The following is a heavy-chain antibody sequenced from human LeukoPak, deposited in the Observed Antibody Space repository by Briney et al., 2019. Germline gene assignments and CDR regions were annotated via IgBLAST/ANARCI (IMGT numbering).Heavy chain of an antibody. Sequence: PGGSLRLSCAASGFTLRSYWMTWVRQAPGKGLEWVANIKQDGSEIHYVDSVKGRFTISRDNAKNSLYLQMSSLRAEDTAVYYCARVYYYDSSGKPYYFDYWGQGTLVTVSS. CDR2: IKQDGSEI. D-gene: IGHD3-22*01. CDR1: GFTLRSYW. V-gene: IGHV3-7*04. CDR3: ARVYYYDSSGKPYYFDY. J-gene: IGHJ4*02.